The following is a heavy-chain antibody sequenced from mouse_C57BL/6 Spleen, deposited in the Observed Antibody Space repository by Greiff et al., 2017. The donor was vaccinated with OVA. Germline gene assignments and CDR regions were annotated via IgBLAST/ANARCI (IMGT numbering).Heavy chain of an antibody. Sequence: QVQLQQPGAELMKPGASVKLSCKATGYTFTGYWIEWVKQRPGHGLEWIGEILPGSGSTNYNEKFKGKATFTADTSSNTACMQLSSLTTEDSAIYDCACRGADDGDYVDYWGQGTTLTVSS. CDR3: ACRGADDGDYVDY. CDR2: ILPGSGST. J-gene: IGHJ2*01. D-gene: IGHD2-3*01. V-gene: IGHV1-9*01. CDR1: GYTFTGYW.